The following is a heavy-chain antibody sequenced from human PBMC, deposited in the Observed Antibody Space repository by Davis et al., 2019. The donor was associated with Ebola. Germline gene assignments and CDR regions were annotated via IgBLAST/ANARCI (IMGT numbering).Heavy chain of an antibody. CDR2: PYYNSKWYN. CDR3: ARGWLRGGMDV. V-gene: IGHV6-1*01. CDR1: GDSVPSGG. Sequence: PSETLSLTCAISGDSVPSGGWNWIRQSPSRGLEWLGRPYYNSKWYNDYAVSVKSRITNNPDTSKNQFSLQLNFVTPDDTALYYCARGWLRGGMDVWGEGTTVTVSS. D-gene: IGHD5-18*01. J-gene: IGHJ6*04.